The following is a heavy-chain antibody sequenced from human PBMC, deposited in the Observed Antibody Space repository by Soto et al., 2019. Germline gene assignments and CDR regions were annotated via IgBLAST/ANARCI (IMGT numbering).Heavy chain of an antibody. CDR3: ARMVRGSKIDHYYYMDV. J-gene: IGHJ6*03. V-gene: IGHV1-18*04. D-gene: IGHD3-10*01. CDR2: ISASNGDT. CDR1: GYTFTNRG. Sequence: QVELVQSGVEVKKPGASVKVSCKASGYTFTNRGLSWVRQAPGQGLEWMGWISASNGDTNYAQKFLGRVTVTTDTSTSIGYMEVRSLKSEDTAVYYCARMVRGSKIDHYYYMDVWGKGTTVIVSS.